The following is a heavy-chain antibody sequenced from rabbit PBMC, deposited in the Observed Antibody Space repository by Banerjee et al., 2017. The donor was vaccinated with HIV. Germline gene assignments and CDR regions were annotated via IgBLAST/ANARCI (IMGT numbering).Heavy chain of an antibody. CDR1: GFTLSSYW. V-gene: IGHV1S45*01. J-gene: IGHJ4*01. D-gene: IGHD5-1*01. CDR2: IYAGSSGTT. Sequence: QEQLEESGGDLVKPGASLTLTCTASGFTLSSYWICWVRQAPGKGLEWIACIYAGSSGTTEYASWAKGRFTISKTSSTTVTLQMTSLTVADTATYFCARAYVDGSVGVWNLWGPGTLVTVS. CDR3: ARAYVDGSVGVWNL.